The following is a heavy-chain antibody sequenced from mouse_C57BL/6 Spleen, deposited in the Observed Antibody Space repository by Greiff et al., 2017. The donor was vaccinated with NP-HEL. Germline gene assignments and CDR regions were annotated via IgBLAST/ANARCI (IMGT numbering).Heavy chain of an antibody. J-gene: IGHJ2*01. Sequence: VQLQQSGTELVKPGASVKLSCKASGYTFTSYWMHWVKQRPGQGLEWIGNINPSNGGTNYNEKFKSEATLTVDKSSSTAYMQLSSLTSEDSAVYYCAREGLGPVVASFDYWGQGTTLTVSS. D-gene: IGHD1-1*01. CDR2: INPSNGGT. CDR3: AREGLGPVVASFDY. CDR1: GYTFTSYW. V-gene: IGHV1-53*01.